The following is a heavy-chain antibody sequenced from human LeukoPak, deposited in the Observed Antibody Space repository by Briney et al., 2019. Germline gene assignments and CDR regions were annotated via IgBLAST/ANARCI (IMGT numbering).Heavy chain of an antibody. J-gene: IGHJ5*02. D-gene: IGHD4-17*01. Sequence: PGGSLRLSCAASGFTFDDYAMHWVRQAPGKCLEWVSGISWNSGSIGYADSVKGRFTISRDNAKNSLYLQMNSLRAEDTALYYCAKSNSPYGDYDLNFNWFDPWGQGTLVTVSS. CDR1: GFTFDDYA. CDR3: AKSNSPYGDYDLNFNWFDP. V-gene: IGHV3-9*01. CDR2: ISWNSGSI.